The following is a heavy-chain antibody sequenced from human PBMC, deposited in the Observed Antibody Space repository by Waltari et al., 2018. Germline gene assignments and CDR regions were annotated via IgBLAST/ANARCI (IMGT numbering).Heavy chain of an antibody. Sequence: QVQLQQWGAGLLKPSETLSLTCAVYGGSFSGYSWSWIRQPPGKGLEWIGEINHSGSTNYNPSLKSRVTISVDTSKNQFSLKLSSVTAADTAVYYCARGSGRIVAAFDIWGQGTMVTVSS. CDR1: GGSFSGYS. D-gene: IGHD1-26*01. CDR2: INHSGST. CDR3: ARGSGRIVAAFDI. V-gene: IGHV4-34*01. J-gene: IGHJ3*02.